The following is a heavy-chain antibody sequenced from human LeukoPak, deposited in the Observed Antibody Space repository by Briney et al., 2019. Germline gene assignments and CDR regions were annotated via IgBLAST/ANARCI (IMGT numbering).Heavy chain of an antibody. D-gene: IGHD3-22*01. CDR2: INPNSGGT. CDR3: ARVVSRYYYDSSGYHHFDY. Sequence: ASVKVSCKASGYTSTSYYMHWVRQAPGQGLEWMGWINPNSGGTNYAQKFQGRVTMTRDTSISTAYMELSRLRSDDTAVYYCARVVSRYYYDSSGYHHFDYWGQGTLVTVSS. CDR1: GYTSTSYY. V-gene: IGHV1-2*02. J-gene: IGHJ4*02.